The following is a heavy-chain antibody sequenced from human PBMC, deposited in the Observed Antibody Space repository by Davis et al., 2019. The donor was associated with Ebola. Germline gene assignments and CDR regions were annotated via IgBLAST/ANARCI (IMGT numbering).Heavy chain of an antibody. CDR2: ITKGSDPI. Sequence: GESLKISCAASGFVFSDFSMNWVRQAPGKGLEWITYITKGSDPIHYADSVKGRFTVSRDNAKNSVFLQMSSLRDEDSAVYYCARDRFFAFDFWSQGVHVSVSS. CDR1: GFVFSDFS. CDR3: ARDRFFAFDF. V-gene: IGHV3-48*02. D-gene: IGHD3/OR15-3a*01. J-gene: IGHJ4*02.